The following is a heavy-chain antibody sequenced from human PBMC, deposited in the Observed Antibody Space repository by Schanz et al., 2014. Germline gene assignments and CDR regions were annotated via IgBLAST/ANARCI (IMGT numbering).Heavy chain of an antibody. D-gene: IGHD3-10*01. V-gene: IGHV1-8*01. Sequence: VQLVQSGAEVKRPGASVRVSCKASGYTFTSYDFNWVRQAPGQGLEWMGWMNPDSGNTGYAQKFQGRVTITADKSSDTAYMELSSLTSEDTAVHYCARGRGFYDYWGQGTLVTVSS. J-gene: IGHJ4*02. CDR1: GYTFTSYD. CDR3: ARGRGFYDY. CDR2: MNPDSGNT.